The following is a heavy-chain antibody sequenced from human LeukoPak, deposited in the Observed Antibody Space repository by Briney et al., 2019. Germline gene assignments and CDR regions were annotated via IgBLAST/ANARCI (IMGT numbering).Heavy chain of an antibody. CDR2: INHSGST. J-gene: IGHJ5*02. D-gene: IGHD4-11*01. V-gene: IGHV4-34*01. CDR1: GGSFSGYY. Sequence: SETLSLTCAVYGGSFSGYYWSWIRQPPGKGLEWIGEINHSGSTNYNPSLKSRVTISVDTSKNQFSLKLSSVTAADTAVYYCARGRVTVTTLRFWFDPWGQGTLVTVSS. CDR3: ARGRVTVTTLRFWFDP.